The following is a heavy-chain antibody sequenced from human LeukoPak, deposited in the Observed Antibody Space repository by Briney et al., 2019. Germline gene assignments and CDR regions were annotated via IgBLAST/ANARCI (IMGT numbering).Heavy chain of an antibody. CDR3: AKEYSSSWYGGWDY. V-gene: IGHV3-23*01. Sequence: GGSLRLSCAASGFTFSSYGMSWVRRAPGKGLEWVSAISGSGGSTYYADSVKGRFTISRDNSKNTLYLQMNSLRAEDTAVYYCAKEYSSSWYGGWDYWGQGTLVTVSS. D-gene: IGHD6-13*01. CDR2: ISGSGGST. J-gene: IGHJ4*02. CDR1: GFTFSSYG.